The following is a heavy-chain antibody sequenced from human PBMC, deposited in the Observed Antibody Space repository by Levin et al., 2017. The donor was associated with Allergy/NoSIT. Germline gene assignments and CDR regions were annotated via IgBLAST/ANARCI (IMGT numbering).Heavy chain of an antibody. CDR2: INHSGST. V-gene: IGHV4-34*01. J-gene: IGHJ4*02. CDR1: GGSFSGYY. CDR3: ARLPPARYSSSWYGPQGRNYFDY. Sequence: SQTLSLTCAVYGGSFSGYYWSWIRPPPGKGLEWIGEINHSGSTNYNPSLKSRVTISVDTSKNQFSLKLSSVTAADTAVYYCARLPPARYSSSWYGPQGRNYFDYWGKGTLVTVSS. D-gene: IGHD6-13*01.